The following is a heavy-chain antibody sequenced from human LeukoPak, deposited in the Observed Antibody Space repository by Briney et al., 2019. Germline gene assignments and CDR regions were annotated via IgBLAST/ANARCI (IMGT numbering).Heavy chain of an antibody. CDR3: ARDVGDWGCLDY. J-gene: IGHJ4*02. CDR1: GYTFTSYY. V-gene: IGHV1-2*02. D-gene: IGHD2-21*02. CDR2: INPNSGGT. Sequence: ASVKVSCKASGYTFTSYYMHWVRQAPGQGLEWMGWINPNSGGTNYAQKFQGRVTMTRDTSISTAYMELSRLRSDDTAVYYCARDVGDWGCLDYWGQGTLVTVSS.